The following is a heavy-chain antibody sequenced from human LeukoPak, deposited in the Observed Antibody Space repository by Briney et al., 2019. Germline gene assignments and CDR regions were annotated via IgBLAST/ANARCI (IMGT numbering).Heavy chain of an antibody. Sequence: QPGGSLRLSCAASGVTFNDYWMTWVRQAPGKGLEWVANMNQDGSEKYYVDSVRGRFTISRDNAKNSLYLQINSLRVEDTAVYYCARGGAAWSEAAYWGQGTLVTVSS. CDR1: GVTFNDYW. V-gene: IGHV3-7*01. J-gene: IGHJ4*02. CDR2: MNQDGSEK. CDR3: ARGGAAWSEAAY. D-gene: IGHD3-3*01.